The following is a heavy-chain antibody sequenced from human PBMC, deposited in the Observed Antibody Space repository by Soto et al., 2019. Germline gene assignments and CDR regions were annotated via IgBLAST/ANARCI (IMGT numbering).Heavy chain of an antibody. J-gene: IGHJ4*02. V-gene: IGHV3-30-3*01. CDR1: GFTFSSYA. CDR2: ISYDGSNK. Sequence: GGSLRLSCAASGFTFSSYAMHWVRQAPGKGLEWVAVISYDGSNKYYADSVKGRFTISRDNSKNTLYLQMNSLRAEDTAVYYCARHNYGSGSTYFDYWGQGTLVTVSS. CDR3: ARHNYGSGSTYFDY. D-gene: IGHD3-10*01.